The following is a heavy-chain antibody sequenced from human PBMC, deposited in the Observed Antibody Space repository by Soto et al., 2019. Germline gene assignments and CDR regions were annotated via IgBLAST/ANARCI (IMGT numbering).Heavy chain of an antibody. CDR1: GGTFSSYA. V-gene: IGHV1-69*01. Sequence: QVQLVQSGAEEQKPGSSVKVSCKASGGTFSSYAISWVRQAPGQGLEWMGGIIPIFGTANYAQKFQGRVTITADESTSTAYMELSSLRSEDTAVYYCARSRREISGYVRDWFDPWGQGTLVTVSS. CDR3: ARSRREISGYVRDWFDP. D-gene: IGHD5-12*01. CDR2: IIPIFGTA. J-gene: IGHJ5*02.